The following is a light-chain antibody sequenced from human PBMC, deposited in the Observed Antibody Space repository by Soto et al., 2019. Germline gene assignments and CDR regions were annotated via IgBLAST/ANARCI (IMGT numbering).Light chain of an antibody. J-gene: IGLJ3*02. CDR2: EVS. CDR3: TSFTPISTWV. CDR1: SSDVGGYNY. V-gene: IGLV2-14*01. Sequence: QSALTQPASVSGSPGQSITISCTGTSSDVGGYNYVSWFQQHPGKAPKLKIYEVSNRPSGVSNRFSGSKSGNTASLTISERQAEDEADYYCTSFTPISTWVFGGGTKLTVL.